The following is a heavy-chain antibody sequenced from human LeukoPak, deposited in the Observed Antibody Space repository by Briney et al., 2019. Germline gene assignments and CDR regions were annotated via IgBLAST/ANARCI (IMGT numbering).Heavy chain of an antibody. J-gene: IGHJ3*02. D-gene: IGHD3-22*01. V-gene: IGHV4-59*08. CDR2: IYYSGST. CDR3: ARQHYDSSGRDDAFDI. Sequence: PSETLSLTCTVSGGSISSYCWSWIRQPPGKGLEWIGYIYYSGSTNYNPSLKSRVTISVDTSKNQFSLKLSSVTAADTAVYYCARQHYDSSGRDDAFDIWGQGTMVTVSS. CDR1: GGSISSYC.